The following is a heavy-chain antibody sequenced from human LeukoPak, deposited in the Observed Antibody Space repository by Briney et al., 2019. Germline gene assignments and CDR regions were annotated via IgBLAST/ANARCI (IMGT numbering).Heavy chain of an antibody. V-gene: IGHV4-4*07. J-gene: IGHJ3*02. CDR3: AREVYNWNSLSAFDI. D-gene: IGHD1-20*01. Sequence: ASETLSLTCTVSGGSISSYYWSWIRQPAGKGLEWIGRIYTSGSTNYNPSLKSRVTMSVDTSKNQFSLKLSSVTAADTAVYYCAREVYNWNSLSAFDIWGQGTMVTVSS. CDR1: GGSISSYY. CDR2: IYTSGST.